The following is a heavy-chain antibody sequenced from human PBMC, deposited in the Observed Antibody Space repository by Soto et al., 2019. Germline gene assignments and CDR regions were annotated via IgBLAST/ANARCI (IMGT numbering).Heavy chain of an antibody. J-gene: IGHJ4*02. CDR3: ARDWHRDGYTGGYFDY. CDR2: TYYSGTT. D-gene: IGHD5-12*01. V-gene: IGHV4-38-2*02. Sequence: PSETLSLTCAVSGFSISSGYYWGWIRQPPGKGLEWIASTYYSGTTYYNPSLKSRVGISVDRSKNQLSLQLRAVTAADTAVYYCARDWHRDGYTGGYFDYWGQGALVTVSS. CDR1: GFSISSGYY.